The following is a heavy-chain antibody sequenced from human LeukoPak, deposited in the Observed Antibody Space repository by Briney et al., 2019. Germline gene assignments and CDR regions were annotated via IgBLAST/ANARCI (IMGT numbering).Heavy chain of an antibody. D-gene: IGHD6-6*01. CDR3: ARNGYTGSSGFLSWFDP. Sequence: PSETLSLTCTVSGGSISSYYWSWIRQPPGKGLEWVGHIYYSGNTNYNPSLKSRVTISVDTSKNQFSLKLSSVTAADTAVYYCARNGYTGSSGFLSWFDPWGQGTLVTVSS. V-gene: IGHV4-59*08. CDR1: GGSISSYY. J-gene: IGHJ5*02. CDR2: IYYSGNT.